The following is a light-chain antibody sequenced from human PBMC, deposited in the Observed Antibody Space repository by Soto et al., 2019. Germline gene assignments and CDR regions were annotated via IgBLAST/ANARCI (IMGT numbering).Light chain of an antibody. CDR2: KAS. CDR3: QQYNSFIWT. V-gene: IGKV1-5*03. J-gene: IGKJ1*01. Sequence: DIQMTQSPSTLSASVGDRVTIICRASQSISSWLAWYQQKGGKAPKLLISKASNLDSGVPSRFSGSGSGTEFNLTISSLQPEDFVTYYCQQYNSFIWTFGQGTKVDIK. CDR1: QSISSW.